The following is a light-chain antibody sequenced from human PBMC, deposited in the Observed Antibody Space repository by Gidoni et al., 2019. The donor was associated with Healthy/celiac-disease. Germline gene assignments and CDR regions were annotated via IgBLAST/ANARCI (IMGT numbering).Light chain of an antibody. J-gene: IGKJ5*01. Sequence: EIVLTESPATLPLSQGERATLSCRASQSVSSYLAGYQQKPGQAPRLLIYDASNRATGIPARVSGSGSGTDVTLTISSLEPEDFAVYYCQQRSNWPITFGQGTRLEIK. CDR2: DAS. V-gene: IGKV3-11*01. CDR3: QQRSNWPIT. CDR1: QSVSSY.